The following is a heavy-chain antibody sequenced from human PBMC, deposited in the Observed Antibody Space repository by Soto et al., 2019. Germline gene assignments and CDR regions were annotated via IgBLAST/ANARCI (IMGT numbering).Heavy chain of an antibody. CDR3: ARDRDHTYDY. J-gene: IGHJ4*02. Sequence: QVQLVQSGAEVKKPGSSVKVSCKASGVTFSSFAISWVRQAPGQGLEWMGGIIPIFGTTNYAQKFQGRVTITADESTSTAYMEVTTLRSDDTAVYYCARDRDHTYDYWGQGTLVTVTS. V-gene: IGHV1-69*01. CDR2: IIPIFGTT. CDR1: GVTFSSFA.